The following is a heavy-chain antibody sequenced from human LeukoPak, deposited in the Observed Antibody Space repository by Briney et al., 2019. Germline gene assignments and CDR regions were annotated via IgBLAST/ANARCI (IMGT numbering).Heavy chain of an antibody. Sequence: SETLSLTCDVSGGSISSGGYSWSWIRQPPGKGLEWIGYIYHSGSTYYNPSLKSRVTISVDRSKNQFSLKLSSVTAADTAVYYCARGVDGDYVDYWGQGALVTVSS. CDR2: IYHSGST. D-gene: IGHD4-17*01. J-gene: IGHJ4*02. CDR3: ARGVDGDYVDY. V-gene: IGHV4-30-2*01. CDR1: GGSISSGGYS.